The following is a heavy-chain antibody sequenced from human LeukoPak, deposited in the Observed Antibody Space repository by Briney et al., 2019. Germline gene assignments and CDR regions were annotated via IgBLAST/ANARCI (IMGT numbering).Heavy chain of an antibody. J-gene: IGHJ6*02. CDR3: ARDPSRTTAIYGMDV. D-gene: IGHD4-17*01. CDR2: ISSSGSVI. V-gene: IGHV3-11*01. CDR1: GFTYSDDH. Sequence: PGESLRLSCAASGFTYSDDHMSWIRQAPGKGLEWISYISSSGSVIYYADSVKGRFTISRDNAKNSLFLQMSSLRAEDTATYYCARDPSRTTAIYGMDVWGQGTTVTVSS.